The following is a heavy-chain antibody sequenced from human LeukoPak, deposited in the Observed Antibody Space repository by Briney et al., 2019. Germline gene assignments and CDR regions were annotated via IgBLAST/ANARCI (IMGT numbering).Heavy chain of an antibody. CDR3: ARTLGAKRMGVLRRDYYYMDV. Sequence: ASVKVSCKASGYTFTAYYMHWVRQAPGQGLEWMGWINPNSGVRNYAQKFQGRVIVTREQSISTAYMELSRLTSDDTAVYYCARTLGAKRMGVLRRDYYYMDVWGKGTTVTVSS. CDR1: GYTFTAYY. V-gene: IGHV1-2*02. D-gene: IGHD1-26*01. CDR2: INPNSGVR. J-gene: IGHJ6*03.